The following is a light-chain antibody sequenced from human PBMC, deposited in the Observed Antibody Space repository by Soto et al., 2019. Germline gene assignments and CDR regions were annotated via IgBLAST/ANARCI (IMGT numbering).Light chain of an antibody. J-gene: IGLJ3*02. CDR3: ASWDASLNGWV. CDR2: RSN. Sequence: QSVLTQPPSASGTPGQRVTISCSGSSSNIGSDTVNWYQQLPGTAPKLLIHRSNQRPSGVPGRLSGSKSGTSASLAISGLQPEDEADYHCASWDASLNGWVFGGGTKVTVL. V-gene: IGLV1-44*01. CDR1: SSNIGSDT.